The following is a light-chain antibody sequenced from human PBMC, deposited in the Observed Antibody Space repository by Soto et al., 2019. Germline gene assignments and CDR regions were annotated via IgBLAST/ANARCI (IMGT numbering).Light chain of an antibody. CDR1: QSISSW. V-gene: IGKV1-5*03. CDR2: KAS. Sequence: DIQMTQSPSTLSASVGDRVTITCRASQSISSWLAWYQQKPGKAPNLLIYKASNLESGVPSRFSGSGSGTEFTLTISSLQPDDFATYYCQQYNSFDRKTFGQGTKVEIK. CDR3: QQYNSFDRKT. J-gene: IGKJ1*01.